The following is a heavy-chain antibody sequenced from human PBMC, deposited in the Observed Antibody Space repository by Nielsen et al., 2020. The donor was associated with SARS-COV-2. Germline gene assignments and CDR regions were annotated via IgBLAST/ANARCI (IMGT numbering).Heavy chain of an antibody. CDR3: ARVRITMIVVVDAFDI. CDR2: VHYSGTT. Sequence: SETLSLTCSVSGGSISDYYWTWIRQPPGKGLEWIGYVHYSGTTNYNPSLKSRVTISLDTSKNQFFLNLSSVTAADRAVYYCARVRITMIVVVDAFDIWGQGTMVTVSS. V-gene: IGHV4-59*01. J-gene: IGHJ3*02. D-gene: IGHD3-22*01. CDR1: GGSISDYY.